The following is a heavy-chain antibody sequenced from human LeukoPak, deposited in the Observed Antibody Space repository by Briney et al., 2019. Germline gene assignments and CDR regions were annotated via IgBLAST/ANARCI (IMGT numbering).Heavy chain of an antibody. CDR1: GYTFTSYG. J-gene: IGHJ4*02. CDR2: ISAYNGNT. Sequence: ASVKVSCKASGYTFTSYGISWVRQAPGQGLEWMGWISAYNGNTNYAQKLQGRVAMTTDTSTSTAYMELRGLRSDDTAVYYCARFRRRDRIQLWSDFDYWGQGTLVTVSS. D-gene: IGHD5-18*01. V-gene: IGHV1-18*01. CDR3: ARFRRRDRIQLWSDFDY.